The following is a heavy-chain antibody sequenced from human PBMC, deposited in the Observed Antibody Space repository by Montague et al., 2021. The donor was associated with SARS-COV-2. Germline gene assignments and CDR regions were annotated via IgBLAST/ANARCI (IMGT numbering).Heavy chain of an antibody. CDR1: GDATISSSYY. V-gene: IGHV4-39*01. D-gene: IGHD2-8*01. J-gene: IGHJ6*02. CDR2: VYHTGSA. Sequence: SETLSLTCTVSGDATISSSYYWGWFRQPTGMGLEYIGSVYHTGSAYYTPSLKSRVTIFVDTSRNHLSLKLPSVTAADTAVYFCARLKLLMVYGMDVWGQGTTVTVSS. CDR3: ARLKLLMVYGMDV.